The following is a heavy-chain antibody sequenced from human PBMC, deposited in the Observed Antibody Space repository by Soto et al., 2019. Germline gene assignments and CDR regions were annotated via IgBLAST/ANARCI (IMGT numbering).Heavy chain of an antibody. CDR3: ARSPGRSTSLDIYYYYYYGMDV. J-gene: IGHJ6*02. CDR1: GGTFSSYA. CDR2: IIPISETT. Sequence: QVQLVQSGAEVKKPGSSVKVSCKASGGTFSSYAISWVRQAPGQGLEWMGGIIPISETTNYAQTFQGRVTNTSDESESTDYMELSSLRSEDTAVYYWARSPGRSTSLDIYYYYYYGMDVWGQGTTVPVSS. D-gene: IGHD2-2*01. V-gene: IGHV1-69*01.